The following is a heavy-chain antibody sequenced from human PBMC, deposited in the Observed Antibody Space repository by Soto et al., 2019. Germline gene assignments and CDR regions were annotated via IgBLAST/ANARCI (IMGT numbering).Heavy chain of an antibody. J-gene: IGHJ4*02. Sequence: CSVADGSSSSRGDYRSRKRQHPGKGLEWIGCIYYSGSTYYNPSLKSRVTISVDTSKNQFSLKLSSVTAADTAVYYCARGGHNWNGEFGFDYSGQGTLVSVPS. V-gene: IGHV4-31*03. CDR1: DGSSSSRGDY. CDR3: ARGGHNWNGEFGFDY. CDR2: IYYSGST. D-gene: IGHD1-1*01.